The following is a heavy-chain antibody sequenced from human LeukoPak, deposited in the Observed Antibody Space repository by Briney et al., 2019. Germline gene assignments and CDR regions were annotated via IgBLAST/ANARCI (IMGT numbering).Heavy chain of an antibody. CDR3: ARDRGRNYCSSTSCLRNWFDP. CDR1: GYTFTGYY. CDR2: INPNSGGT. J-gene: IGHJ5*02. Sequence: GASVKVSCKASGYTFTGYYMHWVRQAPGQGLEWMGWINPNSGGTNYAQKFQGRVTMTRDTSISTAYMELSRLRSDDTAVYYCARDRGRNYCSSTSCLRNWFDPWGQGTLVTVSS. V-gene: IGHV1-2*02. D-gene: IGHD2-2*01.